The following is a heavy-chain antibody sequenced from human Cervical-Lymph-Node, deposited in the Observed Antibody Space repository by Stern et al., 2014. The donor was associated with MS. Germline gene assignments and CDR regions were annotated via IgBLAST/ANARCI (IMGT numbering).Heavy chain of an antibody. CDR1: GGSISSRSAH. J-gene: IGHJ6*02. D-gene: IGHD1-20*01. V-gene: IGHV4-61*02. CDR3: ARDYHWKPLDV. Sequence: QVQLQESGPGLVKPSQTLSLSCTVSGGSISSRSAHWNWIRQPAGKGLEWIGRIYASGNTNYTPALKSRVTISVDASKNHFPLKLSSVTAADTAVYYCARDYHWKPLDVWGQGTTVIVSS. CDR2: IYASGNT.